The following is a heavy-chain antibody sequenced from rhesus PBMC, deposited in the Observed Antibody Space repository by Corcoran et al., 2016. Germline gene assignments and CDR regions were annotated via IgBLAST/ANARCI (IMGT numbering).Heavy chain of an antibody. Sequence: QVQLQESGPGLVKPSETLSLTCAVSGGSISSNYWSWIRQPPGKGLEWIGYIYGSSGSTYYNPSLKSRVTISTDTSKNRFSLKLSSVTAADTAVYYCARHASSYEDDYGYYYASDYWGQGVLVTVSS. D-gene: IGHD3-9*01. CDR3: ARHASSYEDDYGYYYASDY. J-gene: IGHJ4*01. V-gene: IGHV4-160*01. CDR2: IYGSSGST. CDR1: GGSISSNY.